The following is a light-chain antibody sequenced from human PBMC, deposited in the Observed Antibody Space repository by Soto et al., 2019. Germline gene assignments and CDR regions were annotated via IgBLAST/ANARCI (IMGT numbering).Light chain of an antibody. V-gene: IGKV1-39*01. CDR1: RSITNY. Sequence: DIQMTQSPSSLSAFVGDRVTITCRASRSITNYLNWYQQKPGRAPKLLIYAASRLQGGVPSRFSGSGSGTDFTLTFSSLQPEDSATYYCQQRYSTPRTFGQGTKVEIK. J-gene: IGKJ1*01. CDR3: QQRYSTPRT. CDR2: AAS.